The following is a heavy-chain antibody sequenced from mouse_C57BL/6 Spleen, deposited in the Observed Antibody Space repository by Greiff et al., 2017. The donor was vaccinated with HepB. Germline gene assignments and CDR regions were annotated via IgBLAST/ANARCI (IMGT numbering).Heavy chain of an antibody. V-gene: IGHV1-80*01. CDR2: IYPGDGDT. CDR1: GYAFSSYW. Sequence: QVQLKESGAELVKPGASVKISCKASGYAFSSYWMNWVKQRPGKGLEWIGQIYPGDGDTNYNGKFKGKATLNADNSPSTAYMQLSSLTSEDSAVYFCARSTPSCDDWGQGPTLTVSS. CDR3: ARSTPSCDD. J-gene: IGHJ2*01.